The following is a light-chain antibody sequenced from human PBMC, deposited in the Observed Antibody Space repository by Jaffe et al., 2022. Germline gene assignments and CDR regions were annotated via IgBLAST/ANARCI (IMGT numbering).Light chain of an antibody. CDR2: GAS. J-gene: IGKJ2*01. CDR1: QTLSRNF. CDR3: QHYGGSYT. Sequence: EMVLTQSPGTLSLSPGERATLSCWASQTLSRNFLAWYQHKPGQGPRLLIYGASIRVTGIPDRFSGFGSGTDFTLTISRLEPEDSAIYYCQHYGGSYTFGQGTKLEIK. V-gene: IGKV3-20*01.